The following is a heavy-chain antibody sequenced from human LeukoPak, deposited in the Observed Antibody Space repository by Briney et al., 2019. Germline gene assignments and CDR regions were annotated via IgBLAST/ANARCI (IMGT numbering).Heavy chain of an antibody. CDR1: GGTFSSYA. Sequence: GASVKVSCKASGGTFSSYAISWVRQAPGQGLEWMGRIIPILGIANYAQKFQGRVTITADKSTSTAYMELSSLRSEDTAVYYCARDSYYYGSAYYFDSWGQGTLVTVSS. D-gene: IGHD3-10*01. CDR3: ARDSYYYGSAYYFDS. J-gene: IGHJ4*02. CDR2: IIPILGIA. V-gene: IGHV1-69*04.